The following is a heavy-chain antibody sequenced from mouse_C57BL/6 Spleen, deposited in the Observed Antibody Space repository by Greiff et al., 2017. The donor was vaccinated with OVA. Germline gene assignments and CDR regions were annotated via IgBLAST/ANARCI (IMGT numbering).Heavy chain of an antibody. CDR1: GYSITSGYY. CDR3: AREYYYDYDGGLFAY. CDR2: ISYYGSN. V-gene: IGHV3-6*01. J-gene: IGHJ3*01. D-gene: IGHD2-4*01. Sequence: EVQLQQSGPGLVKPYQSLSLTCSVTGYSITSGYYWNWLRQFPGNKLEWMGLISYYGSNNYNPSLKNRITITRDKSKNQFFLKLNSVTTEDTATYYCAREYYYDYDGGLFAYWGQGALVTVSA.